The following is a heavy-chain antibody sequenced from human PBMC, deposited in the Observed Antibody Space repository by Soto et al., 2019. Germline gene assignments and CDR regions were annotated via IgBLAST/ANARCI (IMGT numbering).Heavy chain of an antibody. CDR2: ISNSDDVG. CDR3: AKLVGATTHEDY. V-gene: IGHV3-23*01. CDR1: GFNFTNHV. J-gene: IGHJ4*02. D-gene: IGHD1-26*01. Sequence: EVQLLESGGGLVQPRRSLRLSCSASGFNFTNHVINWVRQAPGKSLEWVSSISNSDDVGFYADSVMGRFIVSRDTSTNTTYLQMNYLRVEDTAVYYCAKLVGATTHEDYWGQGTLLTVSS.